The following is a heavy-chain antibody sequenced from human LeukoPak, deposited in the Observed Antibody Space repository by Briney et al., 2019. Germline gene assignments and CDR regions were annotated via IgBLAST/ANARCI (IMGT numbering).Heavy chain of an antibody. V-gene: IGHV1-2*06. Sequence: GASVKVSCKASGYTFTGYYMHWVRQAPGQGLEWMGRINPNSGGTNYAQKFQGRVTMTRDTSISTAYMELSRLRSDETAVYYCARGTGYSSGWYDYWGQGTLVTVSS. D-gene: IGHD6-19*01. CDR1: GYTFTGYY. CDR2: INPNSGGT. J-gene: IGHJ4*02. CDR3: ARGTGYSSGWYDY.